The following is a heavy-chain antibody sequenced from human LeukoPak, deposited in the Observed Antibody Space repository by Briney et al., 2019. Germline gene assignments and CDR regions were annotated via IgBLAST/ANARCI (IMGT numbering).Heavy chain of an antibody. D-gene: IGHD3-10*02. CDR1: GFTFSSYE. CDR2: ISSSGSTI. V-gene: IGHV3-48*03. CDR3: AELGITMIGGV. J-gene: IGHJ6*04. Sequence: GGSLRLSCAASGFTFSSYEMNWVRQAPGKGLEWVSYISSSGSTIYYADSVKGRFTVSRDNAKNSLYLQMNSLRAEDTAVYYCAELGITMIGGVWGKGTTVTITS.